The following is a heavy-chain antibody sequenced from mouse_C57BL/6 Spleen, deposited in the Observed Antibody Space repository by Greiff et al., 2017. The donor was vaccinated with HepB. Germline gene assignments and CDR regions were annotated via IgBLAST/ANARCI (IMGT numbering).Heavy chain of an antibody. CDR2: ISSGSSTI. Sequence: EVQLVESGGGLVKPGGSLKLSCAASGFTFSDYGMHWVRQAPEKGLEWVAYISSGSSTIYYADTVKGRFTISRDNAKNTLFLQMTSLRSEDTAMYYCARPVYDYDGAGFAYWGQGTLVTVSA. CDR3: ARPVYDYDGAGFAY. V-gene: IGHV5-17*01. J-gene: IGHJ3*01. CDR1: GFTFSDYG. D-gene: IGHD2-4*01.